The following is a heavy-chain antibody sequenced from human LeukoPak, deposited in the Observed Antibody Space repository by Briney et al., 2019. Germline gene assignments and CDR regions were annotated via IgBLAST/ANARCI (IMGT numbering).Heavy chain of an antibody. V-gene: IGHV4-59*08. Sequence: SETLSLTCTVSGGSISSYYWSWIRQPPGKGLEWIGYTYYSGSTNYNPSLKSRVTISVDTSKNQFSLKLSSVTAADTAVYYCARRGTISLYYGMDVWGQGTTVTVSS. CDR3: ARRGTISLYYGMDV. J-gene: IGHJ6*02. D-gene: IGHD5-12*01. CDR2: TYYSGST. CDR1: GGSISSYY.